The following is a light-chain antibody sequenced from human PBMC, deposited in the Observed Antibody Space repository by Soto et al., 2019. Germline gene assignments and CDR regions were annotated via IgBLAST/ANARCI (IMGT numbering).Light chain of an antibody. V-gene: IGKV1-5*03. Sequence: DIQMTQSPSTLSASVGDRVTITCRASQSISSWLAWYQQKPGKAPKLLIYKASSLESGVPSRFSGSGSGTEFTPTISSLHPDDFATYYCQQYNSYLLTFGGGTKVEIK. CDR2: KAS. CDR3: QQYNSYLLT. J-gene: IGKJ4*01. CDR1: QSISSW.